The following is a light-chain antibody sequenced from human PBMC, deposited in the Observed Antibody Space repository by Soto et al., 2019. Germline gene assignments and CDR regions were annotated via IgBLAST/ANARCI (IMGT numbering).Light chain of an antibody. CDR3: AAWDDSLSGGDVV. V-gene: IGLV2-14*01. Sequence: QSALTQPASVSGSPGQSITISCTGTSSDVGGYNYVSWYQQHPGKAPKLMIYEVSNRPSGVSNRFSGSKSGNTASLTISGLQAEDEADYYCAAWDDSLSGGDVVFGGGTKLTVL. CDR2: EVS. CDR1: SSDVGGYNY. J-gene: IGLJ2*01.